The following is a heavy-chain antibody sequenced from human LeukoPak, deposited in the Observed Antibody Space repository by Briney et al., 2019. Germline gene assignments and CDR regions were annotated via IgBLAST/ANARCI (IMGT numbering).Heavy chain of an antibody. CDR3: ARVRGHNIDYYYYGMDV. Sequence: GASVKVSCKASGYTFTSYAMHWVRQAPGQRLEWMGWINAGNGNTKYSQKFQGRVTITRDTSASTAYMELSSLRSEDTAVYYCARVRGHNIDYYYYGMDVWGQGTTVTVSS. V-gene: IGHV1-3*01. D-gene: IGHD5-12*01. J-gene: IGHJ6*02. CDR2: INAGNGNT. CDR1: GYTFTSYA.